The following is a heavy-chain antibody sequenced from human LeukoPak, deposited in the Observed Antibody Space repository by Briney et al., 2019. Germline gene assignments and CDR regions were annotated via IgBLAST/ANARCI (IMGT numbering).Heavy chain of an antibody. J-gene: IGHJ6*02. CDR3: TTDLAVDGDGMDV. CDR2: IKSKTDGGTT. V-gene: IGHV3-15*07. D-gene: IGHD6-19*01. CDR1: GFTFSNAW. Sequence: TTGGSLRLSCAASGFTFSNAWMNWVRQAPGKGLEWVGRIKSKTDGGTTDYAALVRGRFTISRDDSKDTLHLQMSSLKTEDTAVYYCTTDLAVDGDGMDVWGQGTTVTVSS.